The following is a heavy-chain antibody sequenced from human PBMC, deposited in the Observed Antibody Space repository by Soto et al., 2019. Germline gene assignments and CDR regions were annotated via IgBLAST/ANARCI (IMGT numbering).Heavy chain of an antibody. D-gene: IGHD2-2*01. J-gene: IGHJ5*02. CDR1: GFTFSSYA. CDR2: ISSNGGST. Sequence: QTGGSLRLSCSASGFTFSSYAMHWVRQAPGKGLEYVSAISSNGGSTYYADSVKGRFTISRDNSKNTLYLQMSSLRAEDTAVYYCVKGPSRVVVPAETHNWFDPWGQGTLVTVSS. CDR3: VKGPSRVVVPAETHNWFDP. V-gene: IGHV3-64D*06.